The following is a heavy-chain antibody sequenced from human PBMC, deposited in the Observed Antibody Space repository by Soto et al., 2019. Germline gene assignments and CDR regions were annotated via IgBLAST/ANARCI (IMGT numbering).Heavy chain of an antibody. CDR1: GGSISSYY. CDR3: ARGGRSDYYYDSKGPLHYFDY. V-gene: IGHV4-59*01. Sequence: PSETLSLTCTVSGGSISSYYWSWIRQPPGKGLEWIGYIYYSGSTNYNPSLKSRVTISVDTSKNQFSLKLSSVTAADTAVYYCARGGRSDYYYDSKGPLHYFDYWGQGTLVTVSS. J-gene: IGHJ4*02. CDR2: IYYSGST. D-gene: IGHD3-22*01.